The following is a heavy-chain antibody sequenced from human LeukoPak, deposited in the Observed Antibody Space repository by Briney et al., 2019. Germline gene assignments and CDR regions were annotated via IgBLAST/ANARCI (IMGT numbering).Heavy chain of an antibody. J-gene: IGHJ4*02. D-gene: IGHD1-26*01. Sequence: GGSLRLSCAASGFTFITYAMNWVRQAPGKGLEWVSVITGSGGSTYYADSVKGRFTISRDNSENTVYLQMNSLRAEDTAVYYCVNVGLVGATNSDEPAYFDYWGQGALVTVSS. CDR1: GFTFITYA. CDR3: VNVGLVGATNSDEPAYFDY. V-gene: IGHV3-23*01. CDR2: ITGSGGST.